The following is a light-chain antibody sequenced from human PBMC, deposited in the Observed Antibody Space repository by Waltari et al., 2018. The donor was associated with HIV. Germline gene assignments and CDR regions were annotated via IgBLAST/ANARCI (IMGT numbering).Light chain of an antibody. CDR3: QQRSNWSLT. J-gene: IGKJ4*01. CDR2: EAS. Sequence: EIVLTQSPATLSLSPGESATLSCRASQSVSSYLAWYQQKPGQAPRLLIYEASNRATGIPARFSGSGSGTDFTLTISSLGPEDFAVYYCQQRSNWSLTFGGGTKVEIK. V-gene: IGKV3-11*01. CDR1: QSVSSY.